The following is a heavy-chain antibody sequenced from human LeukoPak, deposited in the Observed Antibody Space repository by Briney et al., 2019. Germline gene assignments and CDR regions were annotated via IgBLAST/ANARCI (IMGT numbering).Heavy chain of an antibody. CDR1: GFTFSSYA. Sequence: PGGSLRLSCAASGFTFSSYAMSWVRQAPGKGLEGVSAISGSGGSTYYADSVKGRFTISRDNSKNTLYLQMNSLRAEDTAVYYCATGVVVAAKINYWGQGTLVTVSS. V-gene: IGHV3-23*01. CDR2: ISGSGGST. CDR3: ATGVVVAAKINY. D-gene: IGHD2-15*01. J-gene: IGHJ4*02.